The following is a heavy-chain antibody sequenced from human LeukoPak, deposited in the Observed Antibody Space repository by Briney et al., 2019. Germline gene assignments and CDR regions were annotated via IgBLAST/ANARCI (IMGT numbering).Heavy chain of an antibody. Sequence: GGSLRLPCAPSGFTFSNFAMSWVHQAPGKGLEWVSAISGRGDSIYYADSVKGRFTISRDNFNNMLYLQMNSLRVEDTAVYYCAKSGKGGYYYDSSGAVYYFDYWGQGTLVTVSS. D-gene: IGHD3-22*01. J-gene: IGHJ4*02. CDR1: GFTFSNFA. CDR2: ISGRGDSI. V-gene: IGHV3-23*01. CDR3: AKSGKGGYYYDSSGAVYYFDY.